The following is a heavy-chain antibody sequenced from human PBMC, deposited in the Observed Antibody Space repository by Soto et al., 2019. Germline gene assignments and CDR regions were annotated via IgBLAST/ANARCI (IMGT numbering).Heavy chain of an antibody. Sequence: QVQVVESGGGVVQPGRSLRLSCVASGFSFSHYGMQWVRQAPGKGLEWVAVISYDGSHKYYGESVTGRFTISRDNSKNTFYLQMNRLKLDDTALYFCAKDKEREQLGYYGVDVWGQGTTVAVSS. CDR1: GFSFSHYG. CDR3: AKDKEREQLGYYGVDV. CDR2: ISYDGSHK. D-gene: IGHD1-1*01. J-gene: IGHJ6*02. V-gene: IGHV3-30*18.